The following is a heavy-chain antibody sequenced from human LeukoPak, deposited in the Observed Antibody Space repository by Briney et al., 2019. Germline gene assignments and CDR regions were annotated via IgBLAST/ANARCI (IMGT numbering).Heavy chain of an antibody. CDR1: GYTFTSYD. CDR2: MNPNSGNT. V-gene: IGHV1-8*03. D-gene: IGHD2-21*01. CDR3: ARGLVERGAFDI. J-gene: IGHJ3*02. Sequence: GASVKVSCKASGYTFTSYDINWVRQATGQGLEWMGWMNPNSGNTGYAQKFQGRVTITMNTSISTAYMELSSLRSEDTAVYYCARGLVERGAFDIWGQGTMVTVSS.